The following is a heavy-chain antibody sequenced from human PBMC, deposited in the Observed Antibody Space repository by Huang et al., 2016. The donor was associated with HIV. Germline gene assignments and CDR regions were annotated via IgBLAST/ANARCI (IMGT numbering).Heavy chain of an antibody. CDR1: GFSLSNARMG. CDR2: IFSNDQK. CDR3: ARVSYPTYYYYAMDV. V-gene: IGHV2-26*01. D-gene: IGHD4-17*01. J-gene: IGHJ6*02. Sequence: QVTLKESGPVLVKPTETLTLTCSVSGFSLSNARMGVSWIRQPPGKALEWLAHIFSNDQKSFSTSLKSRLTSSQDTSRGHVVLTMTNMDPVDTATYYCARVSYPTYYYYAMDVWGRGTTVSVSS.